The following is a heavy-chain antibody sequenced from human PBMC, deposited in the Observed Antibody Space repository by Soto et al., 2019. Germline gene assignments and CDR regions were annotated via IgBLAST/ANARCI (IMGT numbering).Heavy chain of an antibody. V-gene: IGHV2-5*02. CDR3: ARDYCGRSLF. CDR1: GFSLTTDRVG. Sequence: QITLKESGPTLVKPTQTLTLTCTFSGFSLTTDRVGVGWIRQPPGEALEWLAVIYWDDSKTYRPSLESRLTSTKYTSKNQVALTMTNMDSLDSATYYCARDYCGRSLFWGQGTLVTVSS. CDR2: IYWDDSK. J-gene: IGHJ4*02. D-gene: IGHD1-26*01.